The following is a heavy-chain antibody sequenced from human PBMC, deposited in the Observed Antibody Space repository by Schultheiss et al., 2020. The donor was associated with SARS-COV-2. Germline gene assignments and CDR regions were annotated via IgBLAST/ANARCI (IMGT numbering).Heavy chain of an antibody. Sequence: SETLSLTCTVSGGSISSYYWSWIRQPPGKGLEWIGYIYYSGSTYYNPSLKSRVTMSVDTSKNQFSLKLSSVTAADTAVYYCARDRAYGDYDYWGQGTLVTVSS. V-gene: IGHV4-59*12. CDR3: ARDRAYGDYDY. D-gene: IGHD4-17*01. CDR1: GGSISSYY. CDR2: IYYSGST. J-gene: IGHJ4*02.